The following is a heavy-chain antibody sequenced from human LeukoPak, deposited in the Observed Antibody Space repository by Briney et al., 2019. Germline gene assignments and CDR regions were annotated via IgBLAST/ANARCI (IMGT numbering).Heavy chain of an antibody. Sequence: GGSLRLSCAASGFTVRSNYMSWVRQAPGKGLEWVSVIYSGGSTYYADSVKGRFTISRDNSKNTLYLQMNSLRAEDTAVYYCASLPSYYYDSSGYYQTGYWGQGTLVTVPS. V-gene: IGHV3-66*01. D-gene: IGHD3-22*01. CDR3: ASLPSYYYDSSGYYQTGY. CDR1: GFTVRSNY. CDR2: IYSGGST. J-gene: IGHJ4*02.